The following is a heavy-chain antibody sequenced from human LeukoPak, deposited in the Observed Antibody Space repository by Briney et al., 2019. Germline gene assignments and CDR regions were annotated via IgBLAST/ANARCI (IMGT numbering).Heavy chain of an antibody. CDR3: ARRPGN. D-gene: IGHD1-14*01. CDR1: GCAVGRNY. Sequence: PGGSLRLSCVASGCAVGRNYMSWVRQAPGKGLECVSLIYSGGAIRYADSVKGRFTISRDSSKNTLFLQMNDLTVEDTARYYCARRPGNWGQGILVTVSS. V-gene: IGHV3-53*01. J-gene: IGHJ4*02. CDR2: IYSGGAI.